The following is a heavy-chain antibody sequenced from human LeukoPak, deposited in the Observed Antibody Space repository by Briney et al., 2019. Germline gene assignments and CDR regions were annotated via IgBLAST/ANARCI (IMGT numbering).Heavy chain of an antibody. CDR3: AKYGRSGYSSGMDV. CDR2: INVSGGST. Sequence: GGSLRLSCAASGFTFSSYAMSWVRQAPGKGLESVSTINVSGGSTYYADSVKGRFTISRDNSKNTLYLQMNSLRAEDMAIYYCAKYGRSGYSSGMDVWGQGTTVTVSS. V-gene: IGHV3-23*01. J-gene: IGHJ6*02. CDR1: GFTFSSYA. D-gene: IGHD2-15*01.